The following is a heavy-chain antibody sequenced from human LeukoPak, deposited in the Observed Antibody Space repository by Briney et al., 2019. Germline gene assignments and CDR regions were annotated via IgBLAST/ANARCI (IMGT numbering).Heavy chain of an antibody. CDR1: GFTFSSYG. Sequence: GRSLRLSCAAPGFTFSSYGMHWVRQAPGKGLEWVAVISYDGSNKYYADSVKGRFTISRDNSKNTLYLQTNSLRAEDTAVYYCAKVSYCSSTSCYGMDVWGKGTTVTVSS. D-gene: IGHD2-2*01. V-gene: IGHV3-30*18. J-gene: IGHJ6*04. CDR3: AKVSYCSSTSCYGMDV. CDR2: ISYDGSNK.